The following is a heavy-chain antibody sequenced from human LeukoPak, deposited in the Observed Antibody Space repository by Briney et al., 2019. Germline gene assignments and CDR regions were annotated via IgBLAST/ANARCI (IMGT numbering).Heavy chain of an antibody. D-gene: IGHD3-16*01. CDR3: ATGDPLDAFDI. J-gene: IGHJ3*02. Sequence: GASVKVSCKASGGTFSSYAISWVRQAPGHGLEWMGGIIPIFGTANYAQEFQGRVTITTDESTSTAYMELSSLRSEDTAVYYCATGDPLDAFDIWGQGTMVTVSS. CDR2: IIPIFGTA. CDR1: GGTFSSYA. V-gene: IGHV1-69*05.